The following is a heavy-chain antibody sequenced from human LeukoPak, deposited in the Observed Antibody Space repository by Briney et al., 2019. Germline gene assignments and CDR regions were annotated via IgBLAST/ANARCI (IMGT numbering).Heavy chain of an antibody. D-gene: IGHD2-15*01. V-gene: IGHV4-59*12. J-gene: IGHJ3*02. CDR2: IYYSGST. CDR3: ARGLATLLDAFDI. CDR1: GGSISSYY. Sequence: SETLSLTCTVSGGSISSYYWSWIRQPPGKGLEWIGYIYYSGSTNYSPSLKSRVTISVDTSKNQFSLKLSSVTAADTAVYYCARGLATLLDAFDIWGQGTMVTVSS.